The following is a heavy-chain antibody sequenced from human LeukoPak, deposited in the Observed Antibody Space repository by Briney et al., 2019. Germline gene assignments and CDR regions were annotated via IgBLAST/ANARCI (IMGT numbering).Heavy chain of an antibody. CDR1: GYTFTGYY. V-gene: IGHV1-2*02. CDR3: ARKIAAAGTDDYYYMDV. D-gene: IGHD6-13*01. J-gene: IGHJ6*03. Sequence: ASVNVSCKASGYTFTGYYMHWVRQAPGQGLEWMGWINPNSGGTNYAQKFQGRVTMTRDTSISTAYVELSRLRSDDTAVYYCARKIAAAGTDDYYYMDVWGKGTTVTVSS. CDR2: INPNSGGT.